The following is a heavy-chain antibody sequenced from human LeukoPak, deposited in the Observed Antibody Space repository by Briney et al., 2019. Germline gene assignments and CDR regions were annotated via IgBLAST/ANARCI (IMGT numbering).Heavy chain of an antibody. Sequence: ASVKVSCEASGYTFTSYYMHWVRQAPGQGLEWMGWISAYNGNTDYAQKLQGRVTVTTDTSTSTAYMELRSLRSDDTAVYYCARVTQTDYDFDYWGQGTLVTVSS. V-gene: IGHV1-18*04. CDR1: GYTFTSYY. D-gene: IGHD4-17*01. CDR2: ISAYNGNT. CDR3: ARVTQTDYDFDY. J-gene: IGHJ4*02.